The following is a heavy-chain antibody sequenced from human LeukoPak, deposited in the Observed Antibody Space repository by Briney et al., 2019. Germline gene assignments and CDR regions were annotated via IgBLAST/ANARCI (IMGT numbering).Heavy chain of an antibody. CDR3: AKWPEGAMDYFDY. V-gene: IGHV3-23*01. J-gene: IGHJ4*02. CDR2: ISGDGTRT. Sequence: GGSLRLSCAGSGFTFSSYAMNWVRQAPVKGLEWVSAISGDGTRTYYADSVKGRFTISRDNSKNTLYLEMSSLRVEDTAIYYCAKWPEGAMDYFDYWGQGTLVTVSS. D-gene: IGHD3-16*01. CDR1: GFTFSSYA.